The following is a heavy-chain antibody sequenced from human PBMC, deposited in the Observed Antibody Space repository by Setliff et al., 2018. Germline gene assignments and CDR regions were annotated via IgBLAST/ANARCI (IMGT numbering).Heavy chain of an antibody. J-gene: IGHJ6*03. Sequence: SETLSLTCSVSGASISSDGYYWSWIRQYPGKGLEWIGYVYYSGSTYYNPSLKSRVTISVDTSKNQFSLKLSSVTAADTAVYYCARRVSDYDFWSGYSGYYYYYMDVWGKGTTVTVSS. D-gene: IGHD3-3*01. V-gene: IGHV4-31*03. CDR3: ARRVSDYDFWSGYSGYYYYYMDV. CDR1: GASISSDGYY. CDR2: VYYSGST.